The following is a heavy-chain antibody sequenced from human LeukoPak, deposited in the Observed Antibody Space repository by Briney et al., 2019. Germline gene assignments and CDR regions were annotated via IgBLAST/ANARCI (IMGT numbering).Heavy chain of an antibody. V-gene: IGHV3-48*03. CDR3: AELGITMIGGV. CDR2: ISSSGSSI. D-gene: IGHD3-10*02. J-gene: IGHJ6*04. Sequence: GGSLRLSCAASRFTFSSYEMNWVRQAPGKGLEWVSYISSSGSSIYYADSVKGRFTISRDNAKNSLYLQMNSLRAEDTAVYYCAELGITMIGGVWGKGTTVTISS. CDR1: RFTFSSYE.